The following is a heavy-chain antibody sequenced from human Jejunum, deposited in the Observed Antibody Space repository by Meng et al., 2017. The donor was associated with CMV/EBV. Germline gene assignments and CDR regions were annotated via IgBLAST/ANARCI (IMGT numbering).Heavy chain of an antibody. D-gene: IGHD4-17*01. Sequence: GQLVEFGGGLVVPGGSVTLSCAASGLRFTNAWMSWVCQAPGKDLEWVGRIRSKDAGGTSDYAAPVKGRFTISRDDSKNMLYLQMNSLKSEDTAVYYCAHYGAAEYFQDWGQGTLVTVSS. CDR3: AHYGAAEYFQD. J-gene: IGHJ1*01. V-gene: IGHV3-15*01. CDR2: IRSKDAGGTS. CDR1: GLRFTNAW.